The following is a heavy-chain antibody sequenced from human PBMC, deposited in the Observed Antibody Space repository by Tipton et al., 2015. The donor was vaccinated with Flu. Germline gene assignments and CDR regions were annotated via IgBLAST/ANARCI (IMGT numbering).Heavy chain of an antibody. CDR1: GGTFSGHA. CDR2: IIPVIGVA. CDR3: ARSAGYSYGNRFEY. J-gene: IGHJ4*02. V-gene: IGHV1-69*09. D-gene: IGHD5-18*01. Sequence: QVQLVQSGAEVKKPGSSVKVSCRASGGTFSGHAISWARQAPGQGLEWMGRIIPVIGVANYAQKIQGRVTIAADRSATTAYMELGSLRFEDTAVYYCARSAGYSYGNRFEYWGQGTLVTVSS.